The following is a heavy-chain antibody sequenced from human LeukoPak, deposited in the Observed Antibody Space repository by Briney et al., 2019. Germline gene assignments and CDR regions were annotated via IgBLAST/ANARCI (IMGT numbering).Heavy chain of an antibody. CDR1: GFTVSSNY. CDR2: IYSGGST. J-gene: IGHJ4*02. V-gene: IGHV3-53*01. D-gene: IGHD1-26*01. CDR3: GRNGAGRGKFCY. Sequence: GGSLRLSCAASGFTVSSNYMSWVRQAPGKGLEWVSVIYSGGSTYYADSVKGRFTISRDNSKNTLYLQMNSLRAEDTAVYYCGRNGAGRGKFCYWGQGTPVTVSS.